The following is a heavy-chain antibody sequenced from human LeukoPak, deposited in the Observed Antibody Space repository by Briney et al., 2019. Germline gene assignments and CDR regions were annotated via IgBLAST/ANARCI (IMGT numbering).Heavy chain of an antibody. J-gene: IGHJ6*02. D-gene: IGHD1-20*01. Sequence: GASLRLSCAASGFTFSSYAMSWVRQAPGKGLEWVSAISGSGGSTYYADSVKGRFTISRDNSKNTLYLQMNSLRAEDTAVYYCAKAPYVPNNWNRLWSRAGPDYYYYYGMDVWGQGTTVTVSS. CDR3: AKAPYVPNNWNRLWSRAGPDYYYYYGMDV. V-gene: IGHV3-23*01. CDR1: GFTFSSYA. CDR2: ISGSGGST.